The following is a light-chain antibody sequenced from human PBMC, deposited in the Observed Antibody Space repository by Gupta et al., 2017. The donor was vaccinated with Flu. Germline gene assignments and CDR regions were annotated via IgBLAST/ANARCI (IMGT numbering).Light chain of an antibody. CDR3: ISFTTSRIYV. CDR2: EVI. Sequence: QSALTQPASVSGSPGQSRTISCTGTSSDVGAYNFVSWYQQHPGKAPKLVIYEVITRPSGVSTRFSASKSDNTASLTISGLQAEDEADYYCISFTTSRIYVFGTGTKVTVL. V-gene: IGLV2-14*01. J-gene: IGLJ1*01. CDR1: SSDVGAYNF.